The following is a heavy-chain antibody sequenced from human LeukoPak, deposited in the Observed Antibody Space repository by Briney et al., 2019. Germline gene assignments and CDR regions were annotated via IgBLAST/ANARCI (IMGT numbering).Heavy chain of an antibody. CDR3: ARNYDILTGYYVLDY. J-gene: IGHJ4*02. CDR2: IYYSGST. Sequence: SETLSLTCTVSGGSISSYYWSWIRQPPGKGLEWIGYIYYSGSTNYNPSLKSRVTISVDTSKNQFYLKLSSVTAADTAVYYCARNYDILTGYYVLDYWGQGTLVTVSS. V-gene: IGHV4-59*01. D-gene: IGHD3-9*01. CDR1: GGSISSYY.